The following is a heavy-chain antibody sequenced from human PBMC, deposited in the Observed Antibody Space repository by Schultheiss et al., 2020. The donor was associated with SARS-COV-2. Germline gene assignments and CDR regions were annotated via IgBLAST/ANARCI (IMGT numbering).Heavy chain of an antibody. CDR2: FGTTPTFI. D-gene: IGHD2/OR15-2a*01. CDR3: TSANEYNL. Sequence: GESLKISCAASGFTFSSYSMNWVRQAPGKGLEWLAYFGTTPTFIYYADSVKGRFTISRDNAKNSLYLQMNSLRAEDTAVYYCTSANEYNLWGQGTLVTVSS. V-gene: IGHV3-21*05. J-gene: IGHJ4*02. CDR1: GFTFSSYS.